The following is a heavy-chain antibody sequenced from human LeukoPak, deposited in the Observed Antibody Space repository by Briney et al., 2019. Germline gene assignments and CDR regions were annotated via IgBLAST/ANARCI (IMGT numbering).Heavy chain of an antibody. CDR2: IKQDGSEK. Sequence: PGGSLRLSCAASGFTFSSYWMSWVRQAPGKGLEWVANIKQDGSEKYYVDSVKGRFTISRDNAKNSLYLQMNSLRAEDTAVYYCARDRSIAAAGTWDVWGKGTTVTVSS. CDR1: GFTFSSYW. D-gene: IGHD6-13*01. J-gene: IGHJ6*04. CDR3: ARDRSIAAAGTWDV. V-gene: IGHV3-7*01.